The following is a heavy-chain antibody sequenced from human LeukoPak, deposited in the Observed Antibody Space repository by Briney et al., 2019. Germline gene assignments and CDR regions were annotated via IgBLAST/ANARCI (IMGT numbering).Heavy chain of an antibody. CDR1: GGSISSYY. Sequence: PSETLSLTCTVSGGSISSYYWSWIGQPAGKGLEWIGRIYTSGSTNYNPSLKSRVTMSVDTSKNQFSLKLSSVTAADTAVYYCARDAGITGTTDRRNWFDPWGQGTLVTVSS. CDR3: ARDAGITGTTDRRNWFDP. CDR2: IYTSGST. V-gene: IGHV4-4*07. J-gene: IGHJ5*02. D-gene: IGHD1-7*01.